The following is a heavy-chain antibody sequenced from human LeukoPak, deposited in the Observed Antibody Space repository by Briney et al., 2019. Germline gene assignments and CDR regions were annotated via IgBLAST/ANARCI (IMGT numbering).Heavy chain of an antibody. J-gene: IGHJ2*01. CDR1: GFPFSRYW. D-gene: IGHD1-26*01. V-gene: IGHV3-74*01. CDR3: ARDPGTTYTDWYSDL. CDR2: ISPDGSTT. Sequence: PGGSLRLSCVSSGFPFSRYWMNWVRQAPGQGLEWVSRISPDGSTTTYADSVEGRFTISRDNAKDTLYLQMNSLGADDTSVYFCARDPGTTYTDWYSDLWGPGTLVTVSS.